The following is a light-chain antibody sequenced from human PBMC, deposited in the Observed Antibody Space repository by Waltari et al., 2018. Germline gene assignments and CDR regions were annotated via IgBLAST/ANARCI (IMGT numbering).Light chain of an antibody. J-gene: IGKJ2*01. V-gene: IGKV1-5*03. Sequence: DIQMTQSPSTLSASVGDRVTITCRASQNINDWLAWYHQKPGKAPKDLIYKASNLESGVPSRFIGSGSGTDFTLTISSLQPDDFATYYCQQYNTYTYTFGQGTKLEIK. CDR3: QQYNTYTYT. CDR2: KAS. CDR1: QNINDW.